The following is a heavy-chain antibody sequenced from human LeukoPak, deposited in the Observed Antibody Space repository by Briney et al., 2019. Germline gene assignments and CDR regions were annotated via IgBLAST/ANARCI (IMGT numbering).Heavy chain of an antibody. J-gene: IGHJ4*02. CDR2: ITSDGSIQ. CDR1: GFTFSSYG. V-gene: IGHV3-33*01. Sequence: PGGSLRLSCVTSGFTFSSYGMHWVRQAPGKGLQWVARITSDGSIQQYADSVRGRFTITRDSSKSTLYLQMNSLGAEDTAMYSCTREGGGYEIDYWGQGTLVIVSS. CDR3: TREGGGYEIDY. D-gene: IGHD5-12*01.